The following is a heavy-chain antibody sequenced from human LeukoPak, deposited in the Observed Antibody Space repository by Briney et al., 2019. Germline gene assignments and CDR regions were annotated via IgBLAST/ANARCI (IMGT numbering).Heavy chain of an antibody. CDR1: GFTFSSYA. CDR2: ISYDGSNK. CDR3: ARDMYSYSGSYFGAADY. V-gene: IGHV3-30*01. D-gene: IGHD1-26*01. Sequence: PGRSLRLSCAASGFTFSSYAMHWVRQAPGKGLEWVAVISYDGSNKYYADSVKGRFTISRDNSKNTLYLQMNSLRAEDTAVYYCARDMYSYSGSYFGAADYWGQGTLVTVSS. J-gene: IGHJ4*02.